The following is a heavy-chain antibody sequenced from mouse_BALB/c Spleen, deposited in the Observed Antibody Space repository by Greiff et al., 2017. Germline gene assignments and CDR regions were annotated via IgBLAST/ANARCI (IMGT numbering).Heavy chain of an antibody. CDR3: AKNGGENYYYAMDY. J-gene: IGHJ4*01. V-gene: IGHV2-5-1*01. CDR1: GFSLTSYG. Sequence: QVQLKESGPSLVQPSQSLSITCTVSGFSLTSYGVHWVRQSPGKGLEWLGVIWRGGSTDYNAAFMSRLSITKDNSKSQVFFKMNSLQADDTAIYYCAKNGGENYYYAMDYWGQGTSVTVSS. CDR2: IWRGGST.